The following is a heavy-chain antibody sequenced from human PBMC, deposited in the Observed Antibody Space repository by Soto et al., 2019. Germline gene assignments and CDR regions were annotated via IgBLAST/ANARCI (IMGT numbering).Heavy chain of an antibody. Sequence: EVQLVESGGGLVQPGGSLRLSCAVSGFTFSRYWMHWFRQDPGNGLVWVSSINTDGTNTQYADSVRGRFTVSRDNAKNTVYLPRISLRSTDTAVYYCAKDLIWGQSDYWGPGTLVVVSS. V-gene: IGHV3-74*03. CDR3: AKDLIWGQSDY. CDR2: INTDGTNT. J-gene: IGHJ4*02. D-gene: IGHD3-16*01. CDR1: GFTFSRYW.